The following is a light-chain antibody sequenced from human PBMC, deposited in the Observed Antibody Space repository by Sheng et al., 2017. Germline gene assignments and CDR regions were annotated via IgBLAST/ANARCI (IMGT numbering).Light chain of an antibody. J-gene: IGKJ5*01. Sequence: DIQMTQSPSSLSASMGDRVTITCRASQSISGYLTWYQQKPGKAPKLLIYAASTLESGVPSRFSGSGSGTDFTLTISSLQPEDFATYYCQQSYSTPPVTFGQGTRLEIK. CDR1: QSISGY. CDR2: AAS. CDR3: QQSYSTPPVT. V-gene: IGKV1-39*01.